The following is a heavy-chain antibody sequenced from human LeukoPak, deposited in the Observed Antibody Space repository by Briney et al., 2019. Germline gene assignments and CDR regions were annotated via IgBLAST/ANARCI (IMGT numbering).Heavy chain of an antibody. V-gene: IGHV4-59*10. CDR2: IYITGST. D-gene: IGHD5-18*01. J-gene: IGHJ2*01. Sequence: SETLSLTCAVYGGSFSDYYWSWIRQPAGKGLEWIGRIYITGSTNYSPSLKSRVTMSVDTSQNQFSLKLRSVTAADTAVYYCAREMGYSYGYWYFDVWGRGTLVTVSS. CDR1: GGSFSDYY. CDR3: AREMGYSYGYWYFDV.